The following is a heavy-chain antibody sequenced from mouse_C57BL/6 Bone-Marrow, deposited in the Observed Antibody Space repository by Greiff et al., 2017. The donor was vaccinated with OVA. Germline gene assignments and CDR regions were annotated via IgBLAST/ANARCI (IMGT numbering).Heavy chain of an antibody. Sequence: EVQGVESGGGLVKPGGSLKLSCAASGFTFSDYGMHWVRQAPEKGLEWVAYISRGSSTIYYADTVKGRFTISRDNAKNTLFLQMTSLRSEDTAMYYCARPYGNYYYYAMDYWGQGTSVTVSS. CDR2: ISRGSSTI. J-gene: IGHJ4*01. D-gene: IGHD2-1*01. CDR3: ARPYGNYYYYAMDY. V-gene: IGHV5-17*01. CDR1: GFTFSDYG.